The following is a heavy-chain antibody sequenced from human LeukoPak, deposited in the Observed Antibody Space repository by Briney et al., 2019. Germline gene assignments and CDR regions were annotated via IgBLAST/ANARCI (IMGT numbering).Heavy chain of an antibody. V-gene: IGHV4-59*01. D-gene: IGHD6-13*01. J-gene: IGHJ3*02. Sequence: SETLSLTCTVSGGSISSYYWNWIRQPPGKGLEWIGYIYHSGSTKYNPPLKSRVTISEDTSNTQISLKLGSVTAADAAVYYCARYNPIAASGPSAFYIWGQGTMVTVSS. CDR2: IYHSGST. CDR1: GGSISSYY. CDR3: ARYNPIAASGPSAFYI.